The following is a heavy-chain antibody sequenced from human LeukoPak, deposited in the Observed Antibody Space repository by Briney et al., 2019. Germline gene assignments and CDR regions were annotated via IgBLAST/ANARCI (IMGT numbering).Heavy chain of an antibody. J-gene: IGHJ4*02. CDR2: ISDTGSTI. V-gene: IGHV3-48*02. CDR3: TRRFDS. CDR1: GFTFSGSA. Sequence: PGGSLRLSCAASGFTFSGSAMHWVRKAPGKGLEWVSYISDTGSTIAYADSVKGRFTMSRDEAKNSLHLQMNSLRDEDTAVYYCTRRFDSWGQGVLVTVFS.